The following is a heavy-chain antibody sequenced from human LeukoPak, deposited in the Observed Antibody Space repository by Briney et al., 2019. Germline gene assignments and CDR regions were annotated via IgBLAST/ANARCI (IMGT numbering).Heavy chain of an antibody. CDR1: GFTFSKYA. CDR3: ARDRDGTGNYPLDY. CDR2: ISGSGGGP. Sequence: GGSLSLSCAASGFTFSKYAMSWVRPAPGRGLEWVSGISGSGGGPYYADSVKGRFTISRDNSKNTLYLQMNSLRADDTAVYYCARDRDGTGNYPLDYWGQGTLVIVSS. J-gene: IGHJ4*02. D-gene: IGHD3-10*01. V-gene: IGHV3-23*01.